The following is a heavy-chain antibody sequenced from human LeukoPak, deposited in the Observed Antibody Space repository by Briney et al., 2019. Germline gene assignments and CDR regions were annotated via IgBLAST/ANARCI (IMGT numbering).Heavy chain of an antibody. Sequence: GRSLRLSCGASGFTFSTYGMRWVRQAPGKGLEWVAVISYDGSNKYYADSVKGRFTISRDNSKNTLYLQMNSLRAEDTSVYYCARDQSRYLDWSHLGVYFVYCGQGTLVTVSS. CDR1: GFTFSTYG. D-gene: IGHD3-9*01. J-gene: IGHJ4*02. CDR2: ISYDGSNK. CDR3: ARDQSRYLDWSHLGVYFVY. V-gene: IGHV3-30*19.